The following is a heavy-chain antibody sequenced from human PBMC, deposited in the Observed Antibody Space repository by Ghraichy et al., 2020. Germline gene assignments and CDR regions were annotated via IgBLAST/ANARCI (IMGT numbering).Heavy chain of an antibody. CDR1: GGSFSGYY. D-gene: IGHD3-3*01. CDR3: ARGPFKYYDFWSGYYRGFDY. J-gene: IGHJ4*02. CDR2: INHSGST. V-gene: IGHV4-34*01. Sequence: SETLSLTCAVYGGSFSGYYWSWIRQPPGKGLEWIGEINHSGSTNYNPSLKSRVTISVDTSKNQFSLKLSSVTAADTAVYYCARGPFKYYDFWSGYYRGFDYWGQGTLVTVSS.